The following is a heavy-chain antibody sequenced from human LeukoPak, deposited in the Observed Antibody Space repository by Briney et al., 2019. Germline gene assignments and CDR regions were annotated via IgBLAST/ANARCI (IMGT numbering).Heavy chain of an antibody. CDR3: ARGGLWFGETPGAFDI. V-gene: IGHV1-69*10. Sequence: ASVKVSCKASGYTFNTYGMNWVRQAPGQGLEWMGGIIPILGTANYAQKFQGRVTITADKSTSTAYMELSSLRSEDTAVYYCARGGLWFGETPGAFDIWGQGTMVTVSS. CDR1: GYTFNTYG. J-gene: IGHJ3*02. CDR2: IIPILGTA. D-gene: IGHD3-10*01.